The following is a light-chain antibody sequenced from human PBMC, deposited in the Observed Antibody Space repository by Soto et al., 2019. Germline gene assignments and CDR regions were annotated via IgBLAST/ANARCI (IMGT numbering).Light chain of an antibody. Sequence: QSVLTQSPSVSAAPGQKVTISCSGTTSNIGNNYVSWYQHLPGTAPKLLIYENNKRPSGIPDRFSGSKSGTSATLGITGLQTGDEADYYCGTWDNTLSVFGGGTKLTVL. J-gene: IGLJ2*01. V-gene: IGLV1-51*02. CDR2: ENN. CDR1: TSNIGNNY. CDR3: GTWDNTLSV.